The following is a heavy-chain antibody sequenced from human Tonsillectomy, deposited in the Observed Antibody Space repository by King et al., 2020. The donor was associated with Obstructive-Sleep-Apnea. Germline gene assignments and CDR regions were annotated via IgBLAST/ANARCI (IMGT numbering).Heavy chain of an antibody. D-gene: IGHD6-19*01. J-gene: IGHJ4*02. CDR1: GDSISNNKW. CDR3: ARAPDYSRGWPDYYFDY. CDR2: IYHSGST. Sequence: VQLQESGPGLVKPSGTLSLTCTVSGDSISNNKWWSWVRQPPGKGLEWIGEIYHSGSTNYSPSLRTRVTISEDKSKNQVSLKLNSVTAADTAVYYCARAPDYSRGWPDYYFDYWGQGTLVTVSS. V-gene: IGHV4-4*02.